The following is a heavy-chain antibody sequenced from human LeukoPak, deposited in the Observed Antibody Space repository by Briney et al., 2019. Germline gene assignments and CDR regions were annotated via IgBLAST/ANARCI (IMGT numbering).Heavy chain of an antibody. CDR3: ARVAQEYSSSSRYYYYYMDV. J-gene: IGHJ6*03. V-gene: IGHV1-69*06. Sequence: SVKVSCKASGYTFTGYYMHWVRQAPGQGLEWMGGIIPIFGTANYAQKFQGRVTITADKSTSTAYMELSSLRSEDTAVYYCARVAQEYSSSSRYYYYYMDVWGKGTTVTVSS. D-gene: IGHD6-6*01. CDR2: IIPIFGTA. CDR1: GYTFTGYY.